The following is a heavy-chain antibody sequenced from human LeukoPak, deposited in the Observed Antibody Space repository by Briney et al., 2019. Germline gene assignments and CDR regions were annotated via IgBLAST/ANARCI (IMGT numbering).Heavy chain of an antibody. CDR1: GGSFSGYY. CDR3: ARGYYYDSSGIKPFDY. D-gene: IGHD3-22*01. V-gene: IGHV4-34*01. J-gene: IGHJ4*02. CDR2: INHSGST. Sequence: SETLSLTCAVYGGSFSGYYWSWIRQPPGKGLEWIGEINHSGSTNYNPSLKSRVTISVDTSKNQFSLKLSSVTAADTAVYYCARGYYYDSSGIKPFDYWGQGTLVTVSS.